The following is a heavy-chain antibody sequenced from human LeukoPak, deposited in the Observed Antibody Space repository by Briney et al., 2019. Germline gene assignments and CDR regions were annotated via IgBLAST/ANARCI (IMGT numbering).Heavy chain of an antibody. CDR3: ARDLLRYNVNDVFYYYGMDV. D-gene: IGHD1-1*01. Sequence: SQTLSLTCAISGDSVSSNSASWNWIRQSPSRGLEWLGRTYNRSKWYNDYAVSVKSRITINPNTSENQFSLQLNYVTPENTAVYYCARDLLRYNVNDVFYYYGMDVWGQGTTVTVSS. V-gene: IGHV6-1*01. J-gene: IGHJ6*02. CDR2: TYNRSKWYN. CDR1: GDSVSSNSAS.